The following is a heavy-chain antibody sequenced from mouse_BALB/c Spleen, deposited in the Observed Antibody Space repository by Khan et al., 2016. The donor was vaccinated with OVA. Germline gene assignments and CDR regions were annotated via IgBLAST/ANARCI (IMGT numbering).Heavy chain of an antibody. CDR3: ARSNYYGSGRYAMDY. Sequence: DLVKPGASVKLSCRASGYTFTSYWINWIKQRPGQGLEWIGRIGPGSGSTSYNEMFRGKALLTVDTSSSTAYIQLSSLSSEDSAVCFCARSNYYGSGRYAMDYWGQGTSVTVSS. D-gene: IGHD1-1*01. J-gene: IGHJ4*01. CDR1: GYTFTSYW. CDR2: IGPGSGST. V-gene: IGHV1S41*01.